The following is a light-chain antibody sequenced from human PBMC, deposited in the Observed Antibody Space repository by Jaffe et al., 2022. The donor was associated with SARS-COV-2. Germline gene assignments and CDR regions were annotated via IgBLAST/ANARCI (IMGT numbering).Light chain of an antibody. CDR1: QTIISY. CDR3: QQSYNAPLT. J-gene: IGKJ4*01. V-gene: IGKV1-39*01. Sequence: DIQMTQSPSSLSSSVGDTVTITCRASQTIISYLNWYQQKPGKAPKLLIYGASSLQSGVPSRFSGSGSGTDFTLTISSLQPEDFATYYCQQSYNAPLTFGGGTKVENK. CDR2: GAS.